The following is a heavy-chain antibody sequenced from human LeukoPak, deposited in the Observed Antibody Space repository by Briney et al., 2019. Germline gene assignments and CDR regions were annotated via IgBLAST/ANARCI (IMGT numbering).Heavy chain of an antibody. Sequence: ASVKVSXKASGHSFTKFGISWVRQAPGQGLEWMGWISAYNGNTNYAQKLQGRVTMTTDTSTSTAYMELRSLRSDDTAVYYCARDFPYSSNSLGFDYWGQGTLVTVSS. J-gene: IGHJ4*02. CDR2: ISAYNGNT. CDR1: GHSFTKFG. V-gene: IGHV1-18*01. D-gene: IGHD6-13*01. CDR3: ARDFPYSSNSLGFDY.